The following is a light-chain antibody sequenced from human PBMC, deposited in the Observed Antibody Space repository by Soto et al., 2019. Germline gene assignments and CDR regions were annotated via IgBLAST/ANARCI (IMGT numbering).Light chain of an antibody. CDR3: QQRSNWPPEIT. V-gene: IGKV3D-20*02. CDR2: GAS. Sequence: EIVMTQSPAILSVSPGDRATLSCRANQSISSNLAWYQQKPGQAPRLLIYGASRRATGIPDRFSGSGSGTDFTLTISRLEPEDFAVYYCQQRSNWPPEITFGQGTRLEIK. CDR1: QSISSN. J-gene: IGKJ5*01.